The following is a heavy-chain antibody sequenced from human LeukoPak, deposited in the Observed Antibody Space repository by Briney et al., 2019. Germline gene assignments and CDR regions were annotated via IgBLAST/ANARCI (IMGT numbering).Heavy chain of an antibody. V-gene: IGHV4-59*01. D-gene: IGHD3-22*01. CDR1: GSSISSYY. CDR3: AREGTYYYDSSGYSTDAFDI. CDR2: IYYSGST. J-gene: IGHJ3*02. Sequence: PSETLSLTCTVSGSSISSYYWSWIRQPPGKGLEWIGYIYYSGSTNYNPSLKSRVTISVNTSKNQFSLKLSSVTAADTAVYYCAREGTYYYDSSGYSTDAFDIWGQGTMVTVSS.